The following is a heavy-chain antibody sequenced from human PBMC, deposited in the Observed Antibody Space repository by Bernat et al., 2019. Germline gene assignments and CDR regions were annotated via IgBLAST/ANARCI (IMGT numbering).Heavy chain of an antibody. CDR2: IYHSGST. D-gene: IGHD3-3*01. CDR1: GYSISSGYY. Sequence: QVQLQESGPGLVKPSETLSLTCAVSGYSISSGYYWGWIRQPPGKGLEWIGSIYHSGSTYYNPSLKSRVTISVDTSKNQFSLKLSSVTAADTAVYYCARHLLRFLGWLAEYNWFDPRGQGTLVTVSS. V-gene: IGHV4-38-2*01. J-gene: IGHJ5*02. CDR3: ARHLLRFLGWLAEYNWFDP.